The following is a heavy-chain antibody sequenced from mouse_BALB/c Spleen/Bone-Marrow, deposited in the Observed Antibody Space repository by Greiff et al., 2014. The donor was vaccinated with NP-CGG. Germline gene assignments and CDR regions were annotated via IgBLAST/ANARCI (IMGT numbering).Heavy chain of an antibody. D-gene: IGHD2-4*01. J-gene: IGHJ3*01. CDR2: IYPGDGDT. CDR3: ARGDNDYDDWFAY. CDR1: GYTFTSYW. V-gene: IGHV1-87*01. Sequence: VQLQQSGAELARPGASVKLSCKASGYTFTSYWMQWVKQRPGQGLEWIGAIYPGDGDTRYTQKFKGKATLTADKSSSTAYMQLSSLASEDSAVYYCARGDNDYDDWFAYWGQGTLVTVSA.